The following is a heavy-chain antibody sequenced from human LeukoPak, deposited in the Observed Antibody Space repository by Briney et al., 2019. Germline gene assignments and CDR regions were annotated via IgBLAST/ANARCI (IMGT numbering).Heavy chain of an antibody. CDR1: AFTFSSSA. J-gene: IGHJ6*02. CDR2: ISSDGGNT. V-gene: IGHV3-23*01. CDR3: AKVLLARAYYYGMDV. D-gene: IGHD2-15*01. Sequence: GSLRLSCATSAFTFSSSAMSWVRQAPGKGLEWVSAISSDGGNTYYADSVKGRFTISRDNSRNTLYLQMNSLRVEDTAVYYCAKVLLARAYYYGMDVWGQGTTVTVSS.